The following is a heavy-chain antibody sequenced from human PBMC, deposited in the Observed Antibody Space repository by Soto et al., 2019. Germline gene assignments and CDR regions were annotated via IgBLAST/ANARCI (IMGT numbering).Heavy chain of an antibody. CDR3: AADSSGWLRGYYYYGMDV. D-gene: IGHD6-19*01. CDR2: IVVGSGNT. V-gene: IGHV1-58*02. CDR1: GFTFTSSA. J-gene: IGHJ6*02. Sequence: SVKVSCKASGFTFTSSAMQWVRQARGQRLEWIGWIVVGSGNTNYAQKFQERVTITRDMSTSTAYMELSSLRSEDTAVYYCAADSSGWLRGYYYYGMDVWGQGTTVTVS.